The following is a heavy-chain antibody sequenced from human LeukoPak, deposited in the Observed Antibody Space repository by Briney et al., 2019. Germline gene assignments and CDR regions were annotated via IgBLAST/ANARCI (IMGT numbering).Heavy chain of an antibody. Sequence: GGSLRLSCAASGFTFRSYAMSWVRQAPGKGLEWVSAISGGGGSTHYADSVKGRFTISRDNSKNTLYLQMNSLRAEDTAVYYCAKPAGGYDFWSGYSDYWGQGTLVTVSS. J-gene: IGHJ4*02. CDR2: ISGGGGST. CDR1: GFTFRSYA. D-gene: IGHD3-3*01. V-gene: IGHV3-23*01. CDR3: AKPAGGYDFWSGYSDY.